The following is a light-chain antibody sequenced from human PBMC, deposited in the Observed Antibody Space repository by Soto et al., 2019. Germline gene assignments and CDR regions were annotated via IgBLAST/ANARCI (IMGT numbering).Light chain of an antibody. J-gene: IGLJ3*02. CDR2: EVG. CDR1: SSDVGDYNY. Sequence: QSALTQPASVSGSPGQSITISCTGTSSDVGDYNYVSWYQHHPGKAPKLMIYEVGNRPSGVSSRFSGSKSDNTASLTISGLQADDEDDYYCGIYTGSNDQWVFGGGTKVTVL. CDR3: GIYTGSNDQWV. V-gene: IGLV2-14*01.